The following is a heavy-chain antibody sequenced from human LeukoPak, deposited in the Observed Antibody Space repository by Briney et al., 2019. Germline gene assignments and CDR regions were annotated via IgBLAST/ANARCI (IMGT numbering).Heavy chain of an antibody. J-gene: IGHJ4*02. V-gene: IGHV3-30*18. CDR3: ANDGPPTVTRGSFDY. CDR1: GFTFSSYG. D-gene: IGHD3-10*01. CDR2: ISSDASNK. Sequence: GRSLRLSCAASGFTFSSYGMHWVRQAPGKGLEWVALISSDASNKYYTDSVKGRFTISRDNSKNTVNLQMDSLRPEDTAVYYCANDGPPTVTRGSFDYWGQGTLVTVSS.